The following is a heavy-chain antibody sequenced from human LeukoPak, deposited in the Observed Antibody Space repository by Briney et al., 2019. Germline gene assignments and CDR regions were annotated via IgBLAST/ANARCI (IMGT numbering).Heavy chain of an antibody. Sequence: SETLSLTCPVSAGSISSYYWSWIRQPPGKGLEWIGYIYYSGSTNYNPSLKSRVTISVDTSKNQFSLKLSSVTAADTAVYYCAIDGGRRAAAGTGGWFDPWGQGTLVTVSS. V-gene: IGHV4-59*01. CDR2: IYYSGST. D-gene: IGHD6-13*01. CDR1: AGSISSYY. J-gene: IGHJ5*02. CDR3: AIDGGRRAAAGTGGWFDP.